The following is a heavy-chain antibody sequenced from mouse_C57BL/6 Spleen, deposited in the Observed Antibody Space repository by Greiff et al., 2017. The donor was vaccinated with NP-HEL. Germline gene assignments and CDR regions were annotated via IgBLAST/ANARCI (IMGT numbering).Heavy chain of an antibody. J-gene: IGHJ1*03. Sequence: EVKLVESEGGLVQPGSSMKLSCTASGFTFSDYYMAWVRQVPEKGLEWVANINYDGSSTYYLDYLKSRFIISRDNAKNILYLQMSSLKSEDTAKYYCAKGYYGSSYNWYFDVWGTGTTVTVSS. V-gene: IGHV5-16*01. CDR1: GFTFSDYY. D-gene: IGHD1-1*01. CDR3: AKGYYGSSYNWYFDV. CDR2: INYDGSST.